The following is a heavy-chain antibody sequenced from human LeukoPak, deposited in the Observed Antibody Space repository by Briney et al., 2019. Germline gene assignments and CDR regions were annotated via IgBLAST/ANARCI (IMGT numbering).Heavy chain of an antibody. CDR1: GDSVSSYSAA. Sequence: SQTLSLTCAISGDSVSSYSAAWNWIRQSPSRDLEWLGRTNYRSKWYNDYAVSVKSRITINTDTSTNQFSLLLNSETRQDSAVYCCAREDVFFDQLYFHYWRGGPVVSVSS. CDR2: TNYRSKWYN. CDR3: AREDVFFDQLYFHY. V-gene: IGHV6-1*01. J-gene: IGHJ4*02. D-gene: IGHD2-2*01.